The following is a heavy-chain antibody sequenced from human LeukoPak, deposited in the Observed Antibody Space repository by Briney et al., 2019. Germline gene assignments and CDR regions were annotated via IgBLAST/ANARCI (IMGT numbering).Heavy chain of an antibody. V-gene: IGHV4-38-2*02. CDR1: GYSISSGYY. CDR2: IYHSGTT. Sequence: SETLSLTCTVSGYSISSGYYWGWIRQPPGKGLEWIGGIYHSGTTYYNPSLKSRVTISVDTSKNQFSLTLSSVTAADTAVYYCARGRGYSGTYSNRSKPKSTRTYYYYMDVWGKGTTVTISS. J-gene: IGHJ6*03. D-gene: IGHD5-18*01. CDR3: ARGRGYSGTYSNRSKPKSTRTYYYYMDV.